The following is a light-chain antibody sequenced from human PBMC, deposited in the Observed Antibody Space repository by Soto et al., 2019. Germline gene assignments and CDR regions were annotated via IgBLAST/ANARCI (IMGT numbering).Light chain of an antibody. CDR1: QTMRSSH. Sequence: EIVLTQSPGTLSLSPGERATLSCRASQTMRSSHLAWYQQKPGQAPRLLIYGASTRTFDVPDRFSGSGSGTKFTLTISRLQPEDFAVYYCQHYGTSITFCGGTKVEIK. CDR3: QHYGTSIT. CDR2: GAS. V-gene: IGKV3-20*01. J-gene: IGKJ4*01.